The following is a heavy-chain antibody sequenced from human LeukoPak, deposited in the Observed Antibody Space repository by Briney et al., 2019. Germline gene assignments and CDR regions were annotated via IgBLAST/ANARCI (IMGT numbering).Heavy chain of an antibody. J-gene: IGHJ3*02. CDR1: GFTFSSYG. D-gene: IGHD2-2*01. Sequence: GGSLRLSCAASGFTFSSYGMNWVRQAPGKGLEWVSSISSRGTYIYYADSVKGRFTISRDNAKNSLYLQMNSLRAEDTAVYYCARDRTPIVVVPGATGGAFDIWGQGTMVTVSS. CDR3: ARDRTPIVVVPGATGGAFDI. CDR2: ISSRGTYI. V-gene: IGHV3-21*01.